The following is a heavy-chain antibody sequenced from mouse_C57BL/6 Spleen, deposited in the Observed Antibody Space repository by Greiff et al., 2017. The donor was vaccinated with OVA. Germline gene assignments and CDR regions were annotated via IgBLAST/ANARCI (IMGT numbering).Heavy chain of an antibody. D-gene: IGHD2-4*01. CDR3: TRDPPGNYDYDEGFAY. J-gene: IGHJ3*01. V-gene: IGHV5-9-1*02. Sequence: EVKLMESGAGLVKPGGSLKLSCAASGFTFSSYAMSWVRQTPEKRLEWVAYISSGGDYLYYADTVKGRFTISRDNARNTLYLQMSSLKSEDTAMYYCTRDPPGNYDYDEGFAYWGQGTLVTVSA. CDR2: ISSGGDYL. CDR1: GFTFSSYA.